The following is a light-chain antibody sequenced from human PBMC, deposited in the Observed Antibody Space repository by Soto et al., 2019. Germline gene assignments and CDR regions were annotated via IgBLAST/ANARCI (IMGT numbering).Light chain of an antibody. CDR2: GAS. Sequence: ETVMTQSPATLSVSPGERATLSCRASQSVNSNLAWYQQESGQPPRLLAFGASTRATGVPARFSGSGSGTEFTPTISGLQSEDFEVYFCQQYASWPLTLAGGTKVDIK. CDR1: QSVNSN. J-gene: IGKJ4*01. V-gene: IGKV3-15*01. CDR3: QQYASWPLT.